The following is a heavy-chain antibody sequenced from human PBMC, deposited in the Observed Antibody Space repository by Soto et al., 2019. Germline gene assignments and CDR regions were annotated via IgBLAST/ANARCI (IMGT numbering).Heavy chain of an antibody. CDR1: GGSISSGGYS. D-gene: IGHD3-10*01. V-gene: IGHV4-30-2*01. CDR2: IYHSGST. CDR3: ARAGGLGFGELSLVD. Sequence: QLQLQESGSGLVKPSQTLSLTCAVSGGSISSGGYSWSWIRQPPGKGLEWIGYIYHSGSTYYNPSLKGRVTISVDRSKNQFSLKLSSVTAADTAVYYCARAGGLGFGELSLVDWGQGTLVTVSS. J-gene: IGHJ4*02.